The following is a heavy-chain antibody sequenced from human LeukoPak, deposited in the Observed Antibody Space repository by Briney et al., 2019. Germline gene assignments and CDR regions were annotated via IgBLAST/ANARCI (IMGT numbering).Heavy chain of an antibody. J-gene: IGHJ4*02. D-gene: IGHD1-26*01. Sequence: ASVKVSCEASGYTFTGYYMHWVRQAPGQGLEWMGWINPNSGGTNYAQKFQGRVTMTRDTSISTAYMELSRLRSDDTAVYYCARDGRPYRIVGASDYWGQGTLVTVSS. CDR1: GYTFTGYY. CDR2: INPNSGGT. CDR3: ARDGRPYRIVGASDY. V-gene: IGHV1-2*02.